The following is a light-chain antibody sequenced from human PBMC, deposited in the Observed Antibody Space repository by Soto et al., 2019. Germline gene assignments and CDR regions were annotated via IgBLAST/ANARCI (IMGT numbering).Light chain of an antibody. Sequence: DILLTQSPATLSLSPGERATLSCRASQSFSGYLSWYQQKPGQAPRLLIYDASKRATGIPARFRRRGSGTDFTLTISSLEPEDFAVYYCQQRSNWPPVITFGQGTRLEIK. V-gene: IGKV3-11*01. CDR1: QSFSGY. CDR3: QQRSNWPPVIT. J-gene: IGKJ5*01. CDR2: DAS.